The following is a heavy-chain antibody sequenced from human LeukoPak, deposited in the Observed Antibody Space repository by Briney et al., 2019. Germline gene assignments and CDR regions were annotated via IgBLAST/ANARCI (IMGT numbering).Heavy chain of an antibody. CDR2: ISGSGGST. D-gene: IGHD3-22*01. CDR1: GFTFSSYA. V-gene: IGHV3-23*01. Sequence: PGGSLRLSCAASGFTFSSYAMSWVRQAPGKGLEWASAISGSGGSTYYADSVKGRFTISRDNSKNTLYLQMNSLRAEDTAVYYCAKVHYDSGGYYLYYFDYWGQGTLVTVSS. CDR3: AKVHYDSGGYYLYYFDY. J-gene: IGHJ4*02.